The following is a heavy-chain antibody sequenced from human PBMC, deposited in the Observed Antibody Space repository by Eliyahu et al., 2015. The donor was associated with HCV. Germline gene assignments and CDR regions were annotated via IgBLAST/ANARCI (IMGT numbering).Heavy chain of an antibody. V-gene: IGHV4-4*02. CDR3: ARDLDDYGGGAGY. J-gene: IGHJ4*02. Sequence: QVQLQESGPGLVKPSGTLSLTCAVXGGSXSXXNWXXWVRQPPGKGXEWXGEIYHSGSTNYNPSLKSRVTISVDKSKNQFSLKLSSVTAADTAVYYCARDLDDYGGGAGYWGQGTLVTVSS. D-gene: IGHD4-23*01. CDR1: GGSXSXXNW. CDR2: IYHSGST.